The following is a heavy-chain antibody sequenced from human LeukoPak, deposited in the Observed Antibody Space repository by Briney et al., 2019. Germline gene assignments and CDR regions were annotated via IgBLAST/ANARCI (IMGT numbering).Heavy chain of an antibody. CDR1: GGSISSYY. Sequence: SETLSLTCTVSGGSISSYYWSWVRQPPGKGLEWIGYIYYSGSTNYNPSLKSRFTISVDTSKNQFSLKLSSVTAADTAVYYCARGEGGIVHSTHFDYWGQGTLVTVSS. J-gene: IGHJ4*02. D-gene: IGHD3-16*02. V-gene: IGHV4-59*01. CDR3: ARGEGGIVHSTHFDY. CDR2: IYYSGST.